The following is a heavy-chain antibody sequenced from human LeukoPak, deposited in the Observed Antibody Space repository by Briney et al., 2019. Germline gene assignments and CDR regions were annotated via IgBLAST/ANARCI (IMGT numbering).Heavy chain of an antibody. V-gene: IGHV1-8*03. CDR3: ARVDYGGNSQWFDP. CDR2: MNPNSGNT. CDR1: GGTFTSYD. Sequence: VASVKVSCKASGGTFTSYDINWVRQATGQGLEWMGWMNPNSGNTGYAQKFQGRVTITRNTSISTAYMELSSLRSEDTAVYYCARVDYGGNSQWFDPWGQGTLVTVSS. D-gene: IGHD4-23*01. J-gene: IGHJ5*02.